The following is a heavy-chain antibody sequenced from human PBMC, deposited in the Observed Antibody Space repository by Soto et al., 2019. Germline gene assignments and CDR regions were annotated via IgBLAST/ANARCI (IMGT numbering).Heavy chain of an antibody. CDR2: INPSGGST. V-gene: IGHV1-46*01. D-gene: IGHD6-6*01. CDR1: GYTFTSYY. Sequence: QVQLVQSGAEVKKPGASVKVSCKASGYTFTSYYMHWVRQAPGQGPEWVGIINPSGGSTSHAQNCRGRITITGDAARSTVYMELSSLRSEDTAVYYCARALPRIAASREGDYWGQGTLVTVSS. CDR3: ARALPRIAASREGDY. J-gene: IGHJ4*02.